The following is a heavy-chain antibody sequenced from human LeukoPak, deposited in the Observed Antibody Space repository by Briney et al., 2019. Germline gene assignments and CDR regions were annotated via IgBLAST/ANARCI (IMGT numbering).Heavy chain of an antibody. CDR3: ARGPYSYDSSGAFDI. CDR1: GGSFSGYY. Sequence: SETLSLACAVYGGSFSGYYWSWIRQPPGKGLEWIGEINHSGSTNYNPSLKSRVTISVDTSKNQFSLKLSSVTAADTAVYFCARGPYSYDSSGAFDIWGQGTMVTVSS. J-gene: IGHJ3*02. V-gene: IGHV4-34*01. CDR2: INHSGST. D-gene: IGHD3-22*01.